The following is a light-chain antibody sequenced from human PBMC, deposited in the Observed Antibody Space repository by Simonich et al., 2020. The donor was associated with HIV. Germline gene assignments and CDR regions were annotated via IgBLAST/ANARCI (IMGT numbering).Light chain of an antibody. CDR2: TAS. V-gene: IGKV1-12*01. CDR1: QGISSW. CDR3: QQYNDWPPWT. J-gene: IGKJ1*01. Sequence: DIQMTQSPSSVSASVGDRVTITCRASQGISSWLAWYQQKPGQAPKHLIYTASTLKSGVPSRFSGSGSGTDFTLTISSLQSEDFAVYYCQQYNDWPPWTFGQGTKVEIK.